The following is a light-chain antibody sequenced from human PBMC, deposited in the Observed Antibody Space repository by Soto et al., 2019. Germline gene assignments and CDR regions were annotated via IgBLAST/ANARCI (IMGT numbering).Light chain of an antibody. CDR1: QSVIIL. V-gene: IGKV3-15*01. J-gene: IGKJ1*01. CDR3: QQYNNWPRT. CDR2: GAT. Sequence: EMVMTQSPATLSVSPGERASLSCRASQSVIILLAWYQQKPGQAPRLLIHGATTRATGIPARFSGSGSGTEFTLTISSLQSEDFAVYYCQQYNNWPRTFGQGTKVDIK.